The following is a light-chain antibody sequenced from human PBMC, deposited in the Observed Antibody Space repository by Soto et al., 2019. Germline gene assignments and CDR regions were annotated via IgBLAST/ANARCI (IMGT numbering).Light chain of an antibody. V-gene: IGKV3-11*01. CDR2: DAS. J-gene: IGKJ5*01. CDR3: HQRSNWPPIT. CDR1: PSVSSY. Sequence: VLTQDHGTLSLSPGERATVSCRSSPSVSSYLAWYQQKPGQAPRLLISDASNRATGIPARFSGSGSGTDFTLTISSLEPEDFAVYYCHQRSNWPPITFGQRTRLEI.